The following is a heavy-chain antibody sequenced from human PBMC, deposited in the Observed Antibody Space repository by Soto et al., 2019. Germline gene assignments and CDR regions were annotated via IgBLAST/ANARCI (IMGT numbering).Heavy chain of an antibody. CDR1: GFSLTTSRVG. V-gene: IGHV2-5*01. J-gene: IGHJ5*02. Sequence: QLPLKASGPTLSKPTQTLTLTFTFSGFSLTTSRVGVGSIRQPTGKALEWLALIYWYHDKRYSPSLNSRLTSAKDTSKIQVVLTRTNMDPAYTATYFGAHRPTTVTGSFDPWRQGTLGTFSS. CDR3: AHRPTTVTGSFDP. D-gene: IGHD4-17*01. CDR2: IYWYHDK.